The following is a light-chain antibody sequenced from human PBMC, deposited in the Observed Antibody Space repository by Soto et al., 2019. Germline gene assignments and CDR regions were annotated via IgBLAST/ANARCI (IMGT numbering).Light chain of an antibody. J-gene: IGKJ4*01. CDR1: QDISNH. Sequence: DLQMTQSPSSLSASVGDRVTITCRASQDISNHLAWFQQKPGKAPKSLISAASSLQSGVPSKFSGSGSGTDFTLTISSLEPEDFATYDCQQYNSYPVSFGGGTKVEIK. V-gene: IGKV1-16*02. CDR2: AAS. CDR3: QQYNSYPVS.